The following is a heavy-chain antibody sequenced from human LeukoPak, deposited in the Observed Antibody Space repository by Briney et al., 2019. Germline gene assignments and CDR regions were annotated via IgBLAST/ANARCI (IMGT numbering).Heavy chain of an antibody. CDR2: INSDGSST. J-gene: IGHJ4*02. D-gene: IGHD4-17*01. Sequence: PGGSLRLSCAASGFTFSSYWMHWVRQAPGKGLVWVSRINSDGSSTSYVDSVKGRFTISRDNAKNTLYLQMNSLRAEDTAVYYCARQPDYGDYVSLDYWGQGTLVTVSS. CDR3: ARQPDYGDYVSLDY. CDR1: GFTFSSYW. V-gene: IGHV3-74*01.